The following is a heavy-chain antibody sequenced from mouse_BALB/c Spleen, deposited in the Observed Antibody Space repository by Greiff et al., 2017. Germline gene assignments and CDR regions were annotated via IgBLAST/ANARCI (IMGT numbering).Heavy chain of an antibody. CDR3: ARLNWYFDV. Sequence: EVKLVESGPGLVKPSQSLSLTCTVTGYSITSDYAWNWIRQFPGNQLEWMGYISYSGSTSYNPSLKSRISITRDTSKNQFFLQLNSVTTEDTATYYCARLNWYFDVWGAGTTVTVSS. V-gene: IGHV3-2*02. CDR1: GYSITSDYA. CDR2: ISYSGST. J-gene: IGHJ1*01.